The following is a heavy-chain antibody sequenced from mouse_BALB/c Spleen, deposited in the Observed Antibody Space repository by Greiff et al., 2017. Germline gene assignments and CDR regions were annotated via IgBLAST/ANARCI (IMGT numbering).Heavy chain of an antibody. CDR1: GYSITSDYA. D-gene: IGHD2-10*01. CDR2: ISYSGST. Sequence: EVQLQQSGPGLVKPSQSLSLTCTVTGYSITSDYAWNWIRQFPGNKLEWMGYISYSGSTSYNPSLKSRISITRDTSKNQFFLQLNSVTTEDTATYYCATAYYGNYGGFDYWGQGTTLTVSS. V-gene: IGHV3-2*02. J-gene: IGHJ2*01. CDR3: ATAYYGNYGGFDY.